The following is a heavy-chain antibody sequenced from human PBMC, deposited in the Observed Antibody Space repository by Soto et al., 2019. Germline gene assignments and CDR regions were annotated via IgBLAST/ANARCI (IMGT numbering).Heavy chain of an antibody. CDR1: GGSISSYY. V-gene: IGHV4-59*12. CDR3: ARDLKKSAHFDP. J-gene: IGHJ5*02. Sequence: SETLSLTCTVSGGSISSYYWSWIRQPPGKGLEWIGYIYYSGSTNYNPSLKSRVTISVDTSKNQFSLKLSSVTAADTAVYYCARDLKKSAHFDPWGQGTLVTVS. CDR2: IYYSGST.